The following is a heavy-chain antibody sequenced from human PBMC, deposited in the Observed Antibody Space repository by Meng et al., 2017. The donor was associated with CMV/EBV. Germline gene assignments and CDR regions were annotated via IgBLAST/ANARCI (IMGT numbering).Heavy chain of an antibody. CDR2: IYSGGST. Sequence: GGSLILSCAASGFTVSSNYMSWVRQAPGKGLEWVSVIYSGGSTYYADSVKGRFTISRDNSKNTLYPQMNSLRAEDTAVYYCARGGTTSYPYGMDVWGQGTTVTVSS. CDR3: ARGGTTSYPYGMDV. J-gene: IGHJ6*02. V-gene: IGHV3-53*01. D-gene: IGHD4-11*01. CDR1: GFTVSSNY.